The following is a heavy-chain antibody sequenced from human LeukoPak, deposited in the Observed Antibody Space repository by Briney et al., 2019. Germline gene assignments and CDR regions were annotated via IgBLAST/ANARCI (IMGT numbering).Heavy chain of an antibody. CDR2: ISSSGSTI. V-gene: IGHV3-11*01. D-gene: IGHD6-6*01. CDR1: GFTFSSYA. J-gene: IGHJ4*02. CDR3: AKDVYSSSETFDY. Sequence: GGSLRLSCAASGFTFSSYAMSWIRQAPGKGLEWVSYISSSGSTIYYADSVKGRFTISRDNAKNSLYLQMNSLRAEDTAVYYCAKDVYSSSETFDYWGQGTLVTVSS.